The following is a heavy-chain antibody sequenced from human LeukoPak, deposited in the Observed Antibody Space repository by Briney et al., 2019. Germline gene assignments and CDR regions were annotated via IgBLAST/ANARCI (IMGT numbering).Heavy chain of an antibody. D-gene: IGHD6-19*01. CDR1: GFTFSSYD. CDR2: IGTAGDT. Sequence: GGSLRLSCAASGFTFSSYDIHWVRQAAGKGLEWVSAIGTAGDTFYSGSVKGRFTVSRENAKNSLYLQMNSLRAEDTAVYYCARGTAGALDYWVQGTLVTVSS. V-gene: IGHV3-13*01. CDR3: ARGTAGALDY. J-gene: IGHJ4*02.